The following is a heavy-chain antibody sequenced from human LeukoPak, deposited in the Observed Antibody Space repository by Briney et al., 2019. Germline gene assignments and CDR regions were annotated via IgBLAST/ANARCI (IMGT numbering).Heavy chain of an antibody. CDR2: IIPILGIA. D-gene: IGHD6-19*01. J-gene: IGHJ4*02. CDR3: ARELYSSGWYGYYFDY. CDR1: GGTFSSYA. Sequence: SVKVSCKASGGTFSSYAISWVRQAPGQGLEWMGRIIPILGIANYAQKFQGRVTITADKSTSTAYMELSSLRSKDTAVYYCARELYSSGWYGYYFDYWGQGTLVTVSS. V-gene: IGHV1-69*04.